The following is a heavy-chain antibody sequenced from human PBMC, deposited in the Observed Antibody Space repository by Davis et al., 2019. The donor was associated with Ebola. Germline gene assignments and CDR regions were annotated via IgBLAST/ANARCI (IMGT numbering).Heavy chain of an antibody. CDR2: IYYSGST. V-gene: IGHV4-59*12. CDR1: GGSISSYY. D-gene: IGHD3-10*01. J-gene: IGHJ6*02. Sequence: MPSETLSLTCTVSGGSISSYYWSWIRQPPGQGLVWFGYIYYSGSTNYNPSLKSRVTISVDTSKNQFSLKLSSVTAADTAVYYCARGTLLWFGELLYSDYGMDVWGQGTTVTVSS. CDR3: ARGTLLWFGELLYSDYGMDV.